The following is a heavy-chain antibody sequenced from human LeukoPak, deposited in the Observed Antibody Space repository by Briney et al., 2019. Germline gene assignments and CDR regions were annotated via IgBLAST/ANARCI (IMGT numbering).Heavy chain of an antibody. Sequence: GGSLRLSCAASGFTFSSYAMSWVRQAPGKGLEWVSAISGSGGSTYYADSVKGRFTISRDNSKNTLYLQMNSLRAEDTAVYYCAKLRFLEWILRDNWFDPWGQGTRVTVSS. J-gene: IGHJ5*02. CDR2: ISGSGGST. CDR1: GFTFSSYA. D-gene: IGHD3-3*01. V-gene: IGHV3-23*01. CDR3: AKLRFLEWILRDNWFDP.